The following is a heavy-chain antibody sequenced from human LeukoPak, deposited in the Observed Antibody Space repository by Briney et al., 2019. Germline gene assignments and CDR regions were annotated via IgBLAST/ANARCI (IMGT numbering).Heavy chain of an antibody. Sequence: GGSLRLSCAASGFTFSSYSMNWVRQAPGKGLEWVSSISSSSSYIYYADSVKGRFTISRDNAKNSLYLQMNSLRAEDTAVYYCARGALPPDVYYYDSSGYLGSYYFDYWGQGTLVTVSS. D-gene: IGHD3-22*01. CDR3: ARGALPPDVYYYDSSGYLGSYYFDY. CDR2: ISSSSSYI. CDR1: GFTFSSYS. V-gene: IGHV3-21*01. J-gene: IGHJ4*02.